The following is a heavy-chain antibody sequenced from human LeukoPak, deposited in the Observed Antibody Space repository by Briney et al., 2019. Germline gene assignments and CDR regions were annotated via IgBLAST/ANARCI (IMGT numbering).Heavy chain of an antibody. J-gene: IGHJ4*02. Sequence: GGSLRLSCAASGFTFSDPYMDWVRQAPGKGLEWVGRTRNGAKSYTTEYAASVKGRFTISRDDSKNSLYLQMNSLKTEDTAVYYCVRSGSYYFDYWGQGTLVTVSS. D-gene: IGHD3-10*01. CDR1: GFTFSDPY. CDR2: TRNGAKSYTT. CDR3: VRSGSYYFDY. V-gene: IGHV3-72*01.